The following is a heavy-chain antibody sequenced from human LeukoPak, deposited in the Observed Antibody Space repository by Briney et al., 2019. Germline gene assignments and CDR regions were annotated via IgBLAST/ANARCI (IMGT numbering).Heavy chain of an antibody. Sequence: GESLQISCKGSGYSFTSYWIGWVRQMPGKGLEWMGIIYPGDSDTRYSPSFQGQVTISADKSISTAYLQWSSLKASDTAIYYCARRIAVAGCDAFDIWGQGTMVTVSS. CDR1: GYSFTSYW. CDR2: IYPGDSDT. D-gene: IGHD6-19*01. V-gene: IGHV5-51*01. CDR3: ARRIAVAGCDAFDI. J-gene: IGHJ3*02.